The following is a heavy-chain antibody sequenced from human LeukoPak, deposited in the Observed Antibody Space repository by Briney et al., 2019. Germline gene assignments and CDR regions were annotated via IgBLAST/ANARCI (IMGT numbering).Heavy chain of an antibody. Sequence: GGSLRLSCVVSGVTVSSSYMSWVRQAPGKGLEWVSVIYSGGSTYYADSVKGRFTIARDNSKNTLYHQMNSLRAEDTAVYYCARDSNYDYWGQGTLVTVSS. CDR2: IYSGGST. J-gene: IGHJ4*02. CDR1: GVTVSSSY. CDR3: ARDSNYDY. D-gene: IGHD6-13*01. V-gene: IGHV3-66*02.